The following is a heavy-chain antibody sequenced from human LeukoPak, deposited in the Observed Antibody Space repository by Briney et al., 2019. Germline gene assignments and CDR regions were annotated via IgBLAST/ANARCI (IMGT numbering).Heavy chain of an antibody. CDR2: INHSGST. D-gene: IGHD5-18*01. CDR1: GGSLSGYY. V-gene: IGHV4-34*01. Sequence: SETLSLTCVVYGGSLSGYYWSWIRQPPGKGLEWIGEINHSGSTNYNPSLKSRVTISVDTSKNQFSLNLRSVTAADTAVYYCARGRYSFAYWGQGTLVTVSS. J-gene: IGHJ4*02. CDR3: ARGRYSFAY.